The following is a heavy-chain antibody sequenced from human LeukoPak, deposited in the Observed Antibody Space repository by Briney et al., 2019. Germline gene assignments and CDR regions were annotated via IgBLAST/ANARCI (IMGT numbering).Heavy chain of an antibody. V-gene: IGHV3-11*01. D-gene: IGHD1-26*01. CDR3: ARHDSGSYYYEGIDAFDI. CDR2: ISSSGSTI. CDR1: GFTFSDYY. Sequence: GGSLRLSCAASGFTFSDYYMSWIRQAPGKGLEWVSYISSSGSTIYYADSVKGRFTISRDNAKNSLYLQMNSLRAEDTAVYYCARHDSGSYYYEGIDAFDIWGQGTMVTVSS. J-gene: IGHJ3*02.